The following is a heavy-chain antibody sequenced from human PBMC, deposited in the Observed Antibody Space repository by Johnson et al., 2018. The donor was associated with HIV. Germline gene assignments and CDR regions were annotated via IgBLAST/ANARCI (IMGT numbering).Heavy chain of an antibody. Sequence: VQLVESGGGLIQPGGSLRLSCAASGFTVSSNYMNWVRQAPGKGLEWVSVLFSGDTTYYADSVKGRFTISRENAKNSLYLQMNSLRSEDTAVYYCARVATFGVVISDGFDIWGQGTMVTVSS. CDR2: LFSGDTT. CDR1: GFTVSSNY. D-gene: IGHD3-3*01. CDR3: ARVATFGVVISDGFDI. V-gene: IGHV3-66*03. J-gene: IGHJ3*02.